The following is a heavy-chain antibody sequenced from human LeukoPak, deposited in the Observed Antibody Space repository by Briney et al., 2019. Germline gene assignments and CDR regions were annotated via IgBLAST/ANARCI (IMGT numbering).Heavy chain of an antibody. Sequence: GGSLRLSCAASGFTFTHYAMSWFRQAPGKGLEWVSSISSSGGSTYYADSVKGRFTISRDDSKNTLYVQMNSLRAEDTAVYYCAKVRTGHYFDYWGQGTLVTVSS. V-gene: IGHV3-23*01. D-gene: IGHD3/OR15-3a*01. J-gene: IGHJ4*02. CDR2: ISSSGGST. CDR1: GFTFTHYA. CDR3: AKVRTGHYFDY.